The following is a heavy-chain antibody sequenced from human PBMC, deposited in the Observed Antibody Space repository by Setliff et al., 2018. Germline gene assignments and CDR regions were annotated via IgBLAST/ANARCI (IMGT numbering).Heavy chain of an antibody. D-gene: IGHD3-22*01. CDR1: GYTFSSYA. Sequence: GGSLRLSCVASGYTFSSYAIHWVRQAPGKGLEWVALISWDGTKTSYADSVRGRFTNSRDGSKSTLYLDMSSLRAEDTAVYYCAKVLDTTGYYYFDFWGQGTLVTVSS. J-gene: IGHJ4*02. CDR2: ISWDGTKT. CDR3: AKVLDTTGYYYFDF. V-gene: IGHV3-30*18.